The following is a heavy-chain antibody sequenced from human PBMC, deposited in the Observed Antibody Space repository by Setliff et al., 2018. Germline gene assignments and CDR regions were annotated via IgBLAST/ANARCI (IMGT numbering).Heavy chain of an antibody. V-gene: IGHV3-33*01. CDR3: ARDDDTTSRYSRFEH. CDR2: FWANGNNK. D-gene: IGHD5-12*01. J-gene: IGHJ5*02. CDR1: GFTFSYYG. Sequence: SCAASGFTFSYYGIHWVRQAPGKGLEWVAVFWANGNNKYYADSVKGRFTISRDNSQNTVYLQMDSLRAEDTAVYYCARDDDTTSRYSRFEHWGQGTPVTVS.